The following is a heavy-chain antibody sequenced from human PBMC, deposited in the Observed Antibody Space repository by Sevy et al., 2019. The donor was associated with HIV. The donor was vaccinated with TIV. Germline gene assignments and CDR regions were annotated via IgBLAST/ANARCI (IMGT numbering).Heavy chain of an antibody. V-gene: IGHV3-23*01. CDR2: LSFGCGKI. J-gene: IGHJ4*02. CDR3: AREGCTRPHDY. CDR1: GFAFYDYS. Sequence: QLGGSLRLSCAASGFAFYDYSMSWIRQAPGKGLEWVATLSFGCGKINYADSVKGRFTISRDNSKNSFYLQMDNLRVEDTALYYCAREGCTRPHDYWGQRTRVTVSS. D-gene: IGHD2-8*01.